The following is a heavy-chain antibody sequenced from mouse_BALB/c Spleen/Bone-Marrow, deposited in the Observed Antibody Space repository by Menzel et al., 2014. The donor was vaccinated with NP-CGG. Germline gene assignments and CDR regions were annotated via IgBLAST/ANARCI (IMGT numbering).Heavy chain of an antibody. V-gene: IGHV14-3*02. CDR3: ANYYYGSSLFAY. CDR2: IDPANGNT. D-gene: IGHD1-1*01. J-gene: IGHJ3*01. Sequence: EVKLVESGAELVKPGASVKLSCTASGFNIKDTYMHWVKQRPEQGLEWIGRIDPANGNTKYDPKFQGKATITADTSSNTAYLQLSSRTSEDTAVYYCANYYYGSSLFAYWGQGTLVTVSA. CDR1: GFNIKDTY.